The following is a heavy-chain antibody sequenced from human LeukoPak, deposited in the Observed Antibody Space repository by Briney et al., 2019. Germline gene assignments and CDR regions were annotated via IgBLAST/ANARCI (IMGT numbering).Heavy chain of an antibody. CDR2: IYYSGST. Sequence: SETLSLTCTVSSGSISSYYWSWIRQPPGKGLEWIGYIYYSGSTNYNPSLKSRVTISVDTSKIQFSLKLSSVTAADTAVYYCARDVVSYDSSGYYYVSDAFDIWGQGTMVTVSS. CDR1: SGSISSYY. V-gene: IGHV4-59*01. D-gene: IGHD3-22*01. J-gene: IGHJ3*02. CDR3: ARDVVSYDSSGYYYVSDAFDI.